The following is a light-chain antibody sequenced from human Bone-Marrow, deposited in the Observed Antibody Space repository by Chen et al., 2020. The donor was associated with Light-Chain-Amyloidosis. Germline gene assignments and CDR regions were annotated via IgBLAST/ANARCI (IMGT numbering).Light chain of an antibody. CDR3: SSFTRNNALV. Sequence: QSALTQPASVSGSPRQSITIPCTGTSSDVGGYNYVSWYQQHPGKAPKLIIYDVTYRPSGVSNRFSGSKSGNTASLTISGLQAEDEADYYCSSFTRNNALVFAGGTKLTVL. J-gene: IGLJ2*01. V-gene: IGLV2-14*03. CDR1: SSDVGGYNY. CDR2: DVT.